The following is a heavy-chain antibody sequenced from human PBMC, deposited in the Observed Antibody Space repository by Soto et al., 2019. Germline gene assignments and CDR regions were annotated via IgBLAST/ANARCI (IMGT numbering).Heavy chain of an antibody. V-gene: IGHV2-5*02. CDR3: AHRGYNILMDP. Sequence: QITLKESGPTLVKPTQTLTLTCTFSGFSLSTNGVGVGWIRQPPGKALEWLAFIYWDDDKRYSPSMKSRLTITKDTSKNQVVLTMTNMDPVDTATDYCAHRGYNILMDPWGQGTLVTVSS. D-gene: IGHD1-20*01. CDR1: GFSLSTNGVG. J-gene: IGHJ5*02. CDR2: IYWDDDK.